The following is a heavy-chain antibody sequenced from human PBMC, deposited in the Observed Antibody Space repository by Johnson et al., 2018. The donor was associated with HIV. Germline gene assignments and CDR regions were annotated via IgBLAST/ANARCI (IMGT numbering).Heavy chain of an antibody. D-gene: IGHD3-22*01. CDR2: INQDGSEK. Sequence: VQLVESGGGLVQPGGSLRLSCAASGFTFSSHWMNWVRQAPGKGLEWVANINQDGSEKYYVDSVKGRFTISRDNAKNTLYLQMNSLRAEDTALYYCAKEVGNYWPDAFDIWGQGTMVTVSS. CDR3: AKEVGNYWPDAFDI. V-gene: IGHV3-7*01. J-gene: IGHJ3*02. CDR1: GFTFSSHW.